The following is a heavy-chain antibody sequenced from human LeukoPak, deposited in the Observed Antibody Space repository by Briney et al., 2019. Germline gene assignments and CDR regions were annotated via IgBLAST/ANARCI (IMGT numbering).Heavy chain of an antibody. Sequence: GASVKVSCKASGYTFSSYSMNWVRQAPGKGLEWVSSISSSSSYIYYADSVKGRFTISRDNAKNSLYLQMNSLRAEDTAVYYCARGSRDGDYGWFDPWGQGTLVTVSS. V-gene: IGHV3-21*01. J-gene: IGHJ5*02. D-gene: IGHD4-17*01. CDR1: GYTFSSYS. CDR2: ISSSSSYI. CDR3: ARGSRDGDYGWFDP.